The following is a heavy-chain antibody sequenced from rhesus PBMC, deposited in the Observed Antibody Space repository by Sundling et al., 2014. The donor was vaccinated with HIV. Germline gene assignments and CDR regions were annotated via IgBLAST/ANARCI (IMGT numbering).Heavy chain of an antibody. CDR3: ARGARVGSYVYFEL. D-gene: IGHD3-16*01. Sequence: QVQLQESGPGLVKTSETLSVTCAVSGDSISSSYWSWIRQAPGKGLEWIGYIYGHDDSTYYNPSLKSRVTISTDTSKNQFSLKLSSVTAADTAVYYCARGARVGSYVYFELWGQGVLVTVSS. CDR2: IYGHDDST. CDR1: GDSISSSY. J-gene: IGHJ4*01. V-gene: IGHV4-169*01.